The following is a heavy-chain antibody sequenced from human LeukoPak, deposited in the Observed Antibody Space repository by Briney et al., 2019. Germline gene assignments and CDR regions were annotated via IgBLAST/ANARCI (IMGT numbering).Heavy chain of an antibody. J-gene: IGHJ6*02. V-gene: IGHV3-23*01. CDR2: ISGGGGST. Sequence: PGGSLRLSCAASGFTFSSYAMSWVRQAPGKGLEWVSGISGGGGSTFYADSVKGRFTVSRDNSKKTLYLQMNSLRAEETAVYYCGGGHHTYYYGSGSYYTGYYFYGMDVWGQGTTVTVSS. CDR1: GFTFSSYA. CDR3: GGGHHTYYYGSGSYYTGYYFYGMDV. D-gene: IGHD3-10*01.